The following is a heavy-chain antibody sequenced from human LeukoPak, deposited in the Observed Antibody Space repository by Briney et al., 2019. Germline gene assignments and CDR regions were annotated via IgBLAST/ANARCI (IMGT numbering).Heavy chain of an antibody. Sequence: SETLSLTCAVYGGSFSGYYWSWIRQPPGKGLEWIGEINHSGSTNYNPSLKSRVTISVDTSKNQFSLKLSSVTAADTAVYYCARGTRVPAARRGHLWFDPWGQGTLVTVSS. CDR1: GGSFSGYY. CDR3: ARGTRVPAARRGHLWFDP. J-gene: IGHJ5*02. V-gene: IGHV4-34*01. D-gene: IGHD2-2*01. CDR2: INHSGST.